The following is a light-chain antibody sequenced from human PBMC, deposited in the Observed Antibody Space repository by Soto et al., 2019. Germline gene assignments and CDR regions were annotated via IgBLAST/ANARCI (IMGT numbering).Light chain of an antibody. V-gene: IGKV3-15*01. Sequence: EMVMTQSPATLFVSPGERVTLSCRASQSVFSKLAWYQQRPGQAPTLLIFDASARAPGIPARFSGSGSGTEFTLTINSLQSEDFGVYFCMQYNKWPLRTFGQGTKVEIK. CDR1: QSVFSK. J-gene: IGKJ1*01. CDR3: MQYNKWPLRT. CDR2: DAS.